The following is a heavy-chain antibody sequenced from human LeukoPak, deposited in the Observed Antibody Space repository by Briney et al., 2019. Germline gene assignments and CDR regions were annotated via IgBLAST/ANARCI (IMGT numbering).Heavy chain of an antibody. CDR2: ITGSGANT. CDR3: AKDRYGSGANYFDY. CDR1: GFTFNSHG. V-gene: IGHV3-23*01. Sequence: QAGGSLRLSCAASGFTFNSHGMSWVRQSPGKRLEWVSSITGSGANTYYADSVKGRFTISRDNSKNTVYLQMSSLTAEDTAVYYCAKDRYGSGANYFDYWGQGTLVTVSS. D-gene: IGHD3-10*01. J-gene: IGHJ4*02.